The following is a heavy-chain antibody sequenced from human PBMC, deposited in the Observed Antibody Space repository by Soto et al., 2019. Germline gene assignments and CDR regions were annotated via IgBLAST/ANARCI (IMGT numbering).Heavy chain of an antibody. V-gene: IGHV4-39*01. J-gene: IGHJ6*03. CDR1: GGSISSSSYY. D-gene: IGHD3-10*01. CDR2: IYYSGST. Sequence: QLQLQESGPGLVKPSETLSLTCTVSGGSISSSSYYLGWIRQPPGKGLDWIGSIYYSGSTYYNPSLKSRVTITADTTKNQFSLKLSSVTAADTAVYYCARKYYYGSGNMDVWGKGTTVTVSS. CDR3: ARKYYYGSGNMDV.